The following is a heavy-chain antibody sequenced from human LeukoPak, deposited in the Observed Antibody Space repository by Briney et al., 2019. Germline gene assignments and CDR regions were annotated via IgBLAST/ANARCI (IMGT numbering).Heavy chain of an antibody. CDR1: GFTFSSYE. D-gene: IGHD3-22*01. Sequence: QPGGSLRLSCAASGFTFSSYEMNWVRQAPGKGLEWVSYISSSGSTIYYADSVKGRFTISRDNAKNSLYLQMNSLRAEDTAVYYCARTAFITMIVVGPFDYWGQGTLVTVSS. J-gene: IGHJ4*02. CDR3: ARTAFITMIVVGPFDY. V-gene: IGHV3-48*03. CDR2: ISSSGSTI.